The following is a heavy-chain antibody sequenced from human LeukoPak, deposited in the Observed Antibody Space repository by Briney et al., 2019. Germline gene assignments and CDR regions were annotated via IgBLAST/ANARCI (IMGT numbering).Heavy chain of an antibody. CDR3: ARGPTVFTMIVPPTDY. J-gene: IGHJ4*02. CDR1: GFTFSSYS. D-gene: IGHD3-22*01. V-gene: IGHV3-21*01. Sequence: SGGSLRLSCAASGFTFSSYSMNWVRQAPGKGLEWVSSISSSSSYIYYADSVKGRFTISRDNAKNSLYLQMNSLRAEDTAVYYCARGPTVFTMIVPPTDYWGQGTLVTVSS. CDR2: ISSSSSYI.